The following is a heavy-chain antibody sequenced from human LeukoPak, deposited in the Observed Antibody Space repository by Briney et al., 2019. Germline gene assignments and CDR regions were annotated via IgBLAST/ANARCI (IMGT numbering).Heavy chain of an antibody. CDR1: GFSFSSYE. CDR2: ISSSSSYI. CDR3: ARDFSSGSFY. V-gene: IGHV3-21*01. J-gene: IGHJ4*02. Sequence: PGGSLRLSCAASGFSFSSYEMNWVRQAPGKGLEWVSSISSSSSYIYYADSVKGRFTISRDNAKNSLYLQMNSLRAEDTAVYYCARDFSSGSFYWGQGTLVTVSS. D-gene: IGHD1-26*01.